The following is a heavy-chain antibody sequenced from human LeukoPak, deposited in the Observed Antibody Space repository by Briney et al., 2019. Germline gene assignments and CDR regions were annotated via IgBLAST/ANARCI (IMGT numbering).Heavy chain of an antibody. J-gene: IGHJ4*02. CDR3: ARDPPILRFLEWLPGG. Sequence: PGGSLRLSCAASGFTFSGSAMHWVRQASGKGLEWVGRIKTKANNYATAYAASVKGRFTISRDDSKNTACLQMNSLKTEDTAVYYCARDPPILRFLEWLPGGWGQGTLVTVSS. CDR2: IKTKANNYAT. V-gene: IGHV3-73*01. D-gene: IGHD3-3*01. CDR1: GFTFSGSA.